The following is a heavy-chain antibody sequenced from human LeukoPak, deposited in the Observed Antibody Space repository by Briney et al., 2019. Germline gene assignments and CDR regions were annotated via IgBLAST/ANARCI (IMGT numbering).Heavy chain of an antibody. CDR3: ARDREWELQSLRYFDY. J-gene: IGHJ4*02. Sequence: KPSETLSLTCTVSGGSVSSGSYYWRWIRQPPGKGLGWIGYIYYSGSTNYNPSLESRVTISVDTSKNEFSLRLSSVTAADTAVYYCARDREWELQSLRYFDYWGQGTLVTVSS. V-gene: IGHV4-61*01. CDR1: GGSVSSGSYY. D-gene: IGHD1-26*01. CDR2: IYYSGST.